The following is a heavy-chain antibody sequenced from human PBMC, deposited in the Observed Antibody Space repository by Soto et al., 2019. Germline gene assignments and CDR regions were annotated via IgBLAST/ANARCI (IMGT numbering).Heavy chain of an antibody. V-gene: IGHV1-69*01. Sequence: QVQLVQSGAEVRKPGSSVKVSCRASGGTFSDFTVTWVRQAPGQGLEWMGGIIPILEATKYAQTFQDRVTFTADESPSRVFMELSSLRSEDTAVYFCATSYCCNEFQPNRAFYYFGLDVWGQGTTVTVSS. CDR2: IIPILEAT. D-gene: IGHD2-8*01. CDR3: ATSYCCNEFQPNRAFYYFGLDV. CDR1: GGTFSDFT. J-gene: IGHJ6*02.